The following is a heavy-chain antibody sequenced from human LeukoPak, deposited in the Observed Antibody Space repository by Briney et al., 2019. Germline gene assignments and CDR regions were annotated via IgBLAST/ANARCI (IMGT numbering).Heavy chain of an antibody. V-gene: IGHV1-2*02. J-gene: IGHJ5*02. CDR3: ARRRKRLNWFDP. D-gene: IGHD1-14*01. CDR1: GYTFTGYY. Sequence: ASVKVSCKASGYTFTGYYMHWVRQAPGQGLEWMGWINPSSGGTNYAQKFQGRVTMTRDTSISTAYMEPSRLRSDDTAVYYCARRRKRLNWFDPWGQGTLVTVSS. CDR2: INPSSGGT.